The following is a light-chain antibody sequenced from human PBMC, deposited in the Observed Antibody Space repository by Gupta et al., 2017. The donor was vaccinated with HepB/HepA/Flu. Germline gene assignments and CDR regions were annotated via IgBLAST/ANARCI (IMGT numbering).Light chain of an antibody. CDR1: QSVSTTY. Sequence: EIVLTQSPGTLSLSPGERATLSCRASQSVSTTYLAWYQQKSGQAPRLLIHGASSRATGIPDRCSGSGSGTDFTLTISRLEPEDFAVYFCQQYGGSSYTFGQGTKLEIK. V-gene: IGKV3-20*01. CDR2: GAS. CDR3: QQYGGSSYT. J-gene: IGKJ2*01.